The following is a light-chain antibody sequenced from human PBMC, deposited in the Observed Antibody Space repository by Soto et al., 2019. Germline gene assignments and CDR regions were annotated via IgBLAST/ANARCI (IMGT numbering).Light chain of an antibody. J-gene: IGKJ1*01. CDR2: DAS. V-gene: IGKV1-39*01. CDR3: QQRYSTPRT. Sequence: DIQMTQSPSSRSASVGDRVTITCRASQSISSWLAWFQQKPGKAPKLLMYDASSLESGVPSRFSGSGSGTDFTLTISSLQPEDFATYYCQQRYSTPRTFGQGTKVDIK. CDR1: QSISSW.